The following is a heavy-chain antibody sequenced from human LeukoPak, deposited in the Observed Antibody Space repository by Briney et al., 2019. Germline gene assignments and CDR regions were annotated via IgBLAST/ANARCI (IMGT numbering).Heavy chain of an antibody. CDR1: GFTFSSYS. CDR2: INWNGGST. V-gene: IGHV3-20*04. Sequence: PGGSLRLSCAASGFTFSSYSMSWVRQAPGKGLEWVSGINWNGGSTGYADSVKGRFTISRDNAKNSLYLQMNSLRAEDTALYYCARDPQGYCSGGSCPYYYMDVWGKGTTVTVSS. J-gene: IGHJ6*03. D-gene: IGHD2-15*01. CDR3: ARDPQGYCSGGSCPYYYMDV.